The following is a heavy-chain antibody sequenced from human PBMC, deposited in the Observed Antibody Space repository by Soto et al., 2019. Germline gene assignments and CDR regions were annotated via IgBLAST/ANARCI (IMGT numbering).Heavy chain of an antibody. CDR3: AKDRDIAYHLEGGFYYSGIDV. Sequence: HPGGSLRLSCAVSGFSLSNYWMRWVRQDPEKGLVWVSRINSDRRSTSYADSVKGRFTISRDNAKNTLFLQMNSLRAEDTARYYCAKDRDIAYHLEGGFYYSGIDVWGQGTTVTVSS. CDR1: GFSLSNYW. V-gene: IGHV3-74*01. D-gene: IGHD5-12*01. J-gene: IGHJ6*02. CDR2: INSDRRST.